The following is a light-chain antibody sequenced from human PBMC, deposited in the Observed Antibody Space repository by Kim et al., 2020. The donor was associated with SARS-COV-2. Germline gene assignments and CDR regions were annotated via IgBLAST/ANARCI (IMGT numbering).Light chain of an antibody. J-gene: IGKJ2*01. Sequence: SPGERATLSCRGSQSVSSSYLAWYQQKPGQAPRLLIYGASSRATGIPDRFSGSGSGTDFTLTISRLEPEDFAVYYCQQYGSSLYTFGQGTKLEI. CDR1: QSVSSSY. CDR2: GAS. V-gene: IGKV3-20*01. CDR3: QQYGSSLYT.